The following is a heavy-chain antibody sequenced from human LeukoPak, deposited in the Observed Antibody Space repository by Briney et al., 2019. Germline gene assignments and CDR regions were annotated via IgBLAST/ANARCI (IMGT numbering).Heavy chain of an antibody. CDR3: ARGGRVSSGWPPPTDY. CDR1: GGSMYTTSYY. D-gene: IGHD6-19*01. J-gene: IGHJ4*02. V-gene: IGHV4-39*07. CDR2: IYYSGST. Sequence: PSETLSLTCTVSGGSMYTTSYYWGWIRQPPGKGLEWIGSIYYSGSTYYSPSLTSRVTISVDTSKNQFSLKLSSVTAADTAVYYCARGGRVSSGWPPPTDYWGQGTLVTVSS.